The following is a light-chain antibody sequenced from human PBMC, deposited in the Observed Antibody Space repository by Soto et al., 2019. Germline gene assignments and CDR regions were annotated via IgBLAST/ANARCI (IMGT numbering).Light chain of an antibody. Sequence: QSPSSLSASVGDRVTISCRASQGISSYLNWYQQKPGKAPKLLIYAASSLQSGVPSRFSGSGSGTDFTLTISSLQREDFAIYYCQQSYSTPYTFGQGTKVDIK. V-gene: IGKV1-39*01. J-gene: IGKJ2*01. CDR3: QQSYSTPYT. CDR2: AAS. CDR1: QGISSY.